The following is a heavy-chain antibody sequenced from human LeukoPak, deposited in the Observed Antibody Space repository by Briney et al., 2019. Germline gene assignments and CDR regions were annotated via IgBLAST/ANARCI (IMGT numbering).Heavy chain of an antibody. CDR1: GGSISSYY. V-gene: IGHV4-4*09. Sequence: PSETLSLTCTVSGGSISSYYWSWIRQPPGKGLEWIGYIYTSGSTNYNPSLKSRVTISVDTSKTQFSLKLSSVTAADTAVYYCARRHFVYYSYMDVWGKGTTVTVSS. CDR3: ARRHFVYYSYMDV. D-gene: IGHD2-21*01. CDR2: IYTSGST. J-gene: IGHJ6*03.